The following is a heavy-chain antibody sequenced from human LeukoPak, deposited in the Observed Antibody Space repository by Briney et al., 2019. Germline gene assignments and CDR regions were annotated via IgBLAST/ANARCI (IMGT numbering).Heavy chain of an antibody. CDR1: GFTFSSYS. CDR3: ARGDGLPYGDLLDAFDI. J-gene: IGHJ3*02. D-gene: IGHD4-17*01. V-gene: IGHV3-21*01. Sequence: GGSLRLSCAASGFTFSSYSMNWVRQAPGKGLEWVSSISSSSSYIYYADSVKGRFTISRDNAKNSLYLQMNSLRAEDTAVYYCARGDGLPYGDLLDAFDIWGQGTMVTVSS. CDR2: ISSSSSYI.